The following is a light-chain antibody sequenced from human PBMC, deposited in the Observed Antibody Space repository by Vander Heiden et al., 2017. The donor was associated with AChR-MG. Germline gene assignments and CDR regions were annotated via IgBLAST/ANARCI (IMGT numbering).Light chain of an antibody. CDR1: QIVSSY. CDR3: LQRSNWPLT. CDR2: DAS. V-gene: IGKV3-11*01. Sequence: DILLTQSPATLSLPPGERATLSCRASQIVSSYLAWYQQKPGQAPRLLIYDASNRATGIPARFSGSGSGTDFTLTISSLEPEDFAVYYCLQRSNWPLTFGGGTKVEIK. J-gene: IGKJ4*02.